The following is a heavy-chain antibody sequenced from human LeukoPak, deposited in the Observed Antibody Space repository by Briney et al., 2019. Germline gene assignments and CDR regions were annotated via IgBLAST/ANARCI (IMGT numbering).Heavy chain of an antibody. Sequence: SETLSLTCTVSGGSVNSGNYYWTWIRQPPGKELEWIGYVYYTGDTNYNPSLKSRVTIVLDTSKKQFSLNLRSVTPADTAVYYCAREQVVPPRLSWFDPWGQGTLVTVSS. J-gene: IGHJ5*02. V-gene: IGHV4-61*01. CDR1: GGSVNSGNYY. CDR3: AREQVVPPRLSWFDP. D-gene: IGHD2-21*01. CDR2: VYYTGDT.